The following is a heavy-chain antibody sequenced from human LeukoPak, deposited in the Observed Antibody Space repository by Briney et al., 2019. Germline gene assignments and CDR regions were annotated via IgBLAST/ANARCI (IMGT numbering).Heavy chain of an antibody. J-gene: IGHJ3*02. CDR2: ISYTGTYI. CDR1: AFSLNAYN. D-gene: IGHD4-17*01. CDR3: ARMTTVTTEGI. V-gene: IGHV3-21*01. Sequence: GGSLRLSCAASAFSLNAYNMNWVRQAPGKGLEWVSSISYTGTYIYYADSVKGRFTSSRDNAKNILYLQMNNLRAEDTAVYYCARMTTVTTEGIWGQGTMVTVSS.